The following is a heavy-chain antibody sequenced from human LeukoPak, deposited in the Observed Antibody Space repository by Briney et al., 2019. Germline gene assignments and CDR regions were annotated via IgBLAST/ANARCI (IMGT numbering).Heavy chain of an antibody. J-gene: IGHJ6*02. V-gene: IGHV3-9*01. Sequence: GGSLGLSCAASGFTFDDYAMHWVRQAPGKGLEWVSGISWNSGSIGCADSVKGRFTISRDNAKNSLYLQMNSLRAEDTALYYCAKDIRVGYCSGGSCYTSNYYYGMDVWGQGTTVTVSS. CDR3: AKDIRVGYCSGGSCYTSNYYYGMDV. CDR1: GFTFDDYA. D-gene: IGHD2-15*01. CDR2: ISWNSGSI.